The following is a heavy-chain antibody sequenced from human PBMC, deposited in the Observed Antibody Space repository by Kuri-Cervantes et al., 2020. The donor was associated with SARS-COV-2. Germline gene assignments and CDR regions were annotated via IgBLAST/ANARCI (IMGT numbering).Heavy chain of an antibody. V-gene: IGHV6-1*01. Sequence: SETLSLTCAISGDSVSSNSAAWSWIRQSPSRGLEWLGRTFYRSKWHNDYAVSVKGRTTISPDTSKNQLSLRLNSVTPEDTAVYYCAGGSSGRDYWGQGTLVTVSS. CDR1: GDSVSSNSAA. CDR3: AGGSSGRDY. J-gene: IGHJ4*02. CDR2: TFYRSKWHN. D-gene: IGHD6-19*01.